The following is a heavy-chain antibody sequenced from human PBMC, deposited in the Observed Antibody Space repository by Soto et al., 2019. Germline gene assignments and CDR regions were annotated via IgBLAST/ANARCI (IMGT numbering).Heavy chain of an antibody. V-gene: IGHV3-30-3*01. CDR3: ARDIAAAILKYFDY. J-gene: IGHJ4*02. CDR1: RFSFSSYA. CDR2: TSYDGSNK. Sequence: QVQLVESGGGVVQPGRSLRLSCAASRFSFSSYAMHWVRQAPGKGPEWVAVTSYDGSNKYYADSVKGRFTISRDNSKNTLYLQMNSLRSEDTAVYFCARDIAAAILKYFDYWGQGTLVTVSS. D-gene: IGHD6-13*01.